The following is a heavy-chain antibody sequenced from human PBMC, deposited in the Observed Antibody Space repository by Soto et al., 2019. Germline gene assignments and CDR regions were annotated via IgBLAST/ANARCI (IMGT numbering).Heavy chain of an antibody. V-gene: IGHV1-18*01. J-gene: IGHJ4*02. CDR3: APHTLDTGMPSGY. CDR1: RYTFTNYG. CDR2: IGGYKGNT. D-gene: IGHD5-18*01. Sequence: QVQLVQYGAEVREPGASVKVSCRASRYTFTNYGVSWVRQAPGQGIEWMGWIGGYKGNTNYAQKLQDRVTLTTDTSTSTAYMELRSLRSDDTAVYYCAPHTLDTGMPSGYWGQGTLVTVSS.